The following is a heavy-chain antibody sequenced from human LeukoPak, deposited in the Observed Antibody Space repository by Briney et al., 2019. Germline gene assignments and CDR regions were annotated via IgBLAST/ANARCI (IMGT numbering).Heavy chain of an antibody. Sequence: ASVKVSCKASGYTFTGYYMHWVRQAPGQGLEWMGWINPNSGGTNYAQKFQGRVTMTRDTSISTAYMELSRLRSDDTAVYYCGRSPYPGYSRGGSVYWGQGPLVTVS. CDR3: GRSPYPGYSRGGSVY. CDR2: INPNSGGT. J-gene: IGHJ4*02. D-gene: IGHD6-13*01. V-gene: IGHV1-2*02. CDR1: GYTFTGYY.